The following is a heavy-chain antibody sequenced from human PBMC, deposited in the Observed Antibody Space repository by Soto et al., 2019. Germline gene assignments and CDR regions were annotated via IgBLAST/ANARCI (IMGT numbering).Heavy chain of an antibody. CDR2: IYTSAST. Sequence: SETLSLTCTVSGGSISSSYWSWIRQPAVNGLEWIGHIYTSASTSYNPSLKSRVAMSVDPSKNQFSLNLMSVTAADTALYYCARNPRGYSSSGAPNWFAPGGREPLVPVSS. CDR3: ARNPRGYSSSGAPNWFAP. V-gene: IGHV4-4*07. J-gene: IGHJ5*02. D-gene: IGHD6-13*01. CDR1: GGSISSSY.